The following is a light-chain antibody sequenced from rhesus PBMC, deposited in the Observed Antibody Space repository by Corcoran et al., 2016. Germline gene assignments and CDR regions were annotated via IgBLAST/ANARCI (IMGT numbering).Light chain of an antibody. Sequence: QAALTQPRSVSGSPGQSVTISCTGTSSDIGYYNYVSWYQQHPDTAPKLMISEVSKRPSGVSDRFSGSKSGNTAALTISGLQAEDEADYHCSSYAGNNIDIFGAGTRLTGL. CDR3: SSYAGNNIDI. V-gene: IGLV2-32*02. CDR2: EVS. CDR1: SSDIGYYNY. J-gene: IGLJ1*01.